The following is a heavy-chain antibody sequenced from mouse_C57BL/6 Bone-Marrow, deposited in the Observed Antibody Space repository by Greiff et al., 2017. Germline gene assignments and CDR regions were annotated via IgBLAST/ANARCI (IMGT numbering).Heavy chain of an antibody. V-gene: IGHV1-39*01. J-gene: IGHJ2*01. CDR1: GYSFTDYN. Sequence: EVQLVESGPELVKPGASVKISCKASGYSFTDYNMKWVKQSNGKSLEWIGVINPNYGTTSYKKKFKGKATLTVDQSSSTAYMQRNSLTSEDSAVYCCAISLMVTDYWGQGTTLTGSS. CDR2: INPNYGTT. CDR3: AISLMVTDY. D-gene: IGHD2-2*01.